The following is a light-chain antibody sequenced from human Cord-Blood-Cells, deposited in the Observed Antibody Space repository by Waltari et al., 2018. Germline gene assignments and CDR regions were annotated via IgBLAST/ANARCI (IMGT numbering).Light chain of an antibody. CDR2: AAS. Sequence: MTQSPSSLSASVGDRVTITCRASQSISSYLNWYQQKPGKAPKLLIYAASSLQSGVPSRFSGSGSGTDFTLTISSLQPEDFATYYCQQSYSTLPMYSFGQGTKLEIK. J-gene: IGKJ2*03. V-gene: IGKV1-39*01. CDR3: QQSYSTLPMYS. CDR1: QSISSY.